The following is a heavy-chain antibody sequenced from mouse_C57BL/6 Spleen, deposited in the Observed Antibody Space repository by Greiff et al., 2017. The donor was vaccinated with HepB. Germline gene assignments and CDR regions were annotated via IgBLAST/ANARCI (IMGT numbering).Heavy chain of an antibody. Sequence: QVQLQQPGAELVKPGASVKLSCKASGYTFTSYWMQWVKQRPGQGLEWIGEIDPSDSYTNYNQKFKGKATLTVDTSSRTAYMQLSSLTSEDSAVYYCARLTNWDRAYWGQGTLVTVSA. CDR1: GYTFTSYW. CDR2: IDPSDSYT. J-gene: IGHJ3*01. D-gene: IGHD4-1*01. V-gene: IGHV1-50*01. CDR3: ARLTNWDRAY.